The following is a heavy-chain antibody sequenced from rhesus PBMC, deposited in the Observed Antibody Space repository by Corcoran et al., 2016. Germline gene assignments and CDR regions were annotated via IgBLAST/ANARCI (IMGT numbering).Heavy chain of an antibody. Sequence: QVQLVQSGAEVKKPGSSVKVSCKASGYTFTDYYMHWVRQAPRQGLEWMGWINPYNGNTKYAKKFQDRVTITADTSTDTAYMELSSLRSEDTAVYYCAKLGVDYWGQGVLVTVSS. CDR1: GYTFTDYY. J-gene: IGHJ4*01. D-gene: IGHD3-34*01. V-gene: IGHV1S2*01. CDR2: INPYNGNT. CDR3: AKLGVDY.